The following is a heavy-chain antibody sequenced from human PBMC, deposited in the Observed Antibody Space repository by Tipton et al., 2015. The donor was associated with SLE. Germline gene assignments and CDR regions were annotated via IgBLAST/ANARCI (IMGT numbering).Heavy chain of an antibody. CDR2: IHYSGST. D-gene: IGHD5-24*01. V-gene: IGHV4-59*12. Sequence: TLSLTCAVYGGSFSGYYWSWIRQPPGKGLEWIGYIHYSGSTNYNPSLKSRVTITVDTSKNQFSLKLSSVTAADTAVYYCATREADWYFDLWGRGTLVTVSS. CDR3: ATREADWYFDL. J-gene: IGHJ2*01. CDR1: GGSFSGYY.